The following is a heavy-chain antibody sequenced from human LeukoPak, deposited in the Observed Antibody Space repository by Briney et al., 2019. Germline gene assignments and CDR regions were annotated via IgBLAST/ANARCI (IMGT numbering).Heavy chain of an antibody. CDR3: ATVMWYSVAVNGDWFDP. J-gene: IGHJ5*02. V-gene: IGHV1-24*01. CDR1: GYTLTELS. D-gene: IGHD6-19*01. Sequence: ASVKVSCKVSGYTLTELSMHWVRQAPGKGVEWMGGFDPEDGETIYAQKFQGRVTMPEDTSTDTAYMELSSLRSEDTAVYYCATVMWYSVAVNGDWFDPWGQGTLVTVSS. CDR2: FDPEDGET.